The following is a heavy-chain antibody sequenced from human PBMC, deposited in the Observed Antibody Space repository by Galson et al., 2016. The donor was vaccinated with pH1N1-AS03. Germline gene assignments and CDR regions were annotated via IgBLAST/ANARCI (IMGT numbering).Heavy chain of an antibody. Sequence: LSLTCTVSGGSINSYYWTWIRQPPGKGLEWIGQIYYTGDIIYTPSLRSRVTISVDTSKNQLSLSLSSVTAADTAVYYRGRHLRNSYSMDVWGQGTTVTVSS. CDR1: GGSINSYY. V-gene: IGHV4-59*08. J-gene: IGHJ6*02. CDR3: GRHLRNSYSMDV. CDR2: IYYTGDI. D-gene: IGHD2-21*01.